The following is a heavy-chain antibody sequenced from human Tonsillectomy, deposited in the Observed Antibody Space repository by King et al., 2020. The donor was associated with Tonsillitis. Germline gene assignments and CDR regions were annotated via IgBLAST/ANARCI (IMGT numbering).Heavy chain of an antibody. D-gene: IGHD2-2*01. CDR1: GFTFSSYA. J-gene: IGHJ4*02. CDR2: ISGGGGTT. CDR3: AKVKGGPAAMSAHFDY. Sequence: VQLVESGGGLVQPRGSLRLSCAASGFTFSSYAMSWVRQAPGKGLEWVSIISGGGGTTYYADSVKGRFTIARDNSKNTLYLQMNSLRAEDTAIYYCAKVKGGPAAMSAHFDYWGQGTLVTVSS. V-gene: IGHV3-23*04.